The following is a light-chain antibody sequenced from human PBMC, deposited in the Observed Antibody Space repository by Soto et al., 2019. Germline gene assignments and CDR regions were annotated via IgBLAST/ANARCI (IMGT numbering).Light chain of an antibody. CDR2: AAS. J-gene: IGKJ3*01. Sequence: DIQMTQSPSSLSASVGDRVTVTCRASQGISNFLAWYQQKPGTAPKLLIFAASTLQSGVPSRFSGSGSGTDFTLTISSLHPEDVATYYCQKYSSAPFTFGPGTKVDIK. V-gene: IGKV1-27*01. CDR1: QGISNF. CDR3: QKYSSAPFT.